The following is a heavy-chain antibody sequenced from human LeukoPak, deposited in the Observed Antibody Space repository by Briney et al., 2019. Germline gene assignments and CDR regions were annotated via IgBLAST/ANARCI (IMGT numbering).Heavy chain of an antibody. V-gene: IGHV3-7*01. J-gene: IGHJ6*04. D-gene: IGHD3-10*01. Sequence: GGSLRLSCAASGFTFSSYWMSWVRQAPGKGLEWVANIKQDGSEKYYVDSVKGRFTISRDNAKDSLYLQMNSLRAEDTAVYYCARDKVENYYGSGGSPLMDVWGKGTTVTVSS. CDR3: ARDKVENYYGSGGSPLMDV. CDR1: GFTFSSYW. CDR2: IKQDGSEK.